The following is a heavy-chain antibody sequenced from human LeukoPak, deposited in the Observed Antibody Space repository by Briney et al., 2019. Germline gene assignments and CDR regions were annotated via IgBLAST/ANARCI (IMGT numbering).Heavy chain of an antibody. CDR2: IYYSGSS. CDR3: ARSYYYDSRGAFDI. J-gene: IGHJ3*02. Sequence: SETLSLTCTVSGGSICSYYWSWIRQPPGKGLEWIGYIYYSGSSNYNPSLKSRVTISVDTSKNQFSLKLSSVTAADTAVYYCARSYYYDSRGAFDIWGQGTMVTVSS. D-gene: IGHD3-22*01. V-gene: IGHV4-59*01. CDR1: GGSICSYY.